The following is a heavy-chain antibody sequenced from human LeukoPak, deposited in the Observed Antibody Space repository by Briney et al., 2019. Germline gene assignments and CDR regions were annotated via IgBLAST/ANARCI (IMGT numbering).Heavy chain of an antibody. J-gene: IGHJ5*02. V-gene: IGHV5-51*01. Sequence: NRGESLKISCKRSGYSFTSYWIGWVRQMPGKGLEWMGIIYPSDSDTRYSPSFQGQVTISADKSISTAYLQWSSLKASDTAMYYCAREKYYYDSSGYYEPWGQGTLVTVSS. D-gene: IGHD3-22*01. CDR2: IYPSDSDT. CDR1: GYSFTSYW. CDR3: AREKYYYDSSGYYEP.